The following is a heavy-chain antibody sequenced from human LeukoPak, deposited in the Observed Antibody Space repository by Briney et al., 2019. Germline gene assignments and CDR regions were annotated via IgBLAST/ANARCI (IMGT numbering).Heavy chain of an antibody. Sequence: PSETLSLTCTVSGGSISSGGYYWSWIRQHPGKGLEWIGYIYYSGSTYYNPSLKSRVTISVDTSKNQFSLQLNSVTPEDTAVYYCARGVQEEDRITIFGVVTRINGAFDIWGQGTMVTVSS. CDR1: GGSISSGGYY. V-gene: IGHV4-31*03. CDR3: ARGVQEEDRITIFGVVTRINGAFDI. D-gene: IGHD3-3*01. J-gene: IGHJ3*02. CDR2: IYYSGST.